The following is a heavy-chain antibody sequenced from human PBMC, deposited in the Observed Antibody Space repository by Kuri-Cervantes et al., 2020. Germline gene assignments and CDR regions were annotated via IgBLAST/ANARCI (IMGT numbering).Heavy chain of an antibody. V-gene: IGHV1-18*01. J-gene: IGHJ6*02. CDR1: AHTFTSYG. D-gene: IGHD3-22*01. Sequence: ASVKVSCKASAHTFTSYGISWVRQAPGQGLEWMGWISAYNGNTNYAQKLQGRVTMTTDTSTSTAYMELRSLGSEDTAVYYCAREGGSGDQWLPGLTQNYGMDVWGQGTTITVSS. CDR2: ISAYNGNT. CDR3: AREGGSGDQWLPGLTQNYGMDV.